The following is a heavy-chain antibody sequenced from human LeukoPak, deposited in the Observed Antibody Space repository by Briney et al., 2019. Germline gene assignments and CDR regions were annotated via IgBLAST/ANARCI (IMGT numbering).Heavy chain of an antibody. CDR3: ARGSTQYSSGWYGLDY. V-gene: IGHV3-74*01. J-gene: IGHJ4*02. D-gene: IGHD6-19*01. CDR2: VNSDGSST. CDR1: GLTFSSYW. Sequence: GGSLRLSCAASGLTFSSYWMHWVRQASGKGLVWVSRVNSDGSSTTYADSVKGRFTISRDNAKNALYLQMNSLRAEDTAVYYCARGSTQYSSGWYGLDYWGQGTLVTVSS.